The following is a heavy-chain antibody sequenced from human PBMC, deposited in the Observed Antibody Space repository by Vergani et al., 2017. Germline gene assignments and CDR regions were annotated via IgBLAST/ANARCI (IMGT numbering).Heavy chain of an antibody. J-gene: IGHJ4*02. D-gene: IGHD3-10*01. V-gene: IGHV1-18*04. CDR2: ISAYNGNT. CDR3: ARDHRMVRGDPSYFYYFDY. Sequence: QVQLVQSGAEVKKPGASVKVSCKASGYTFTSYGISWVRQAPGQGLEWMGWISAYNGNTNYAQKLQGRVTMTTDTATSTAYMERRSLRSDDTAVYYCARDHRMVRGDPSYFYYFDYWGQGTLVTVSS. CDR1: GYTFTSYG.